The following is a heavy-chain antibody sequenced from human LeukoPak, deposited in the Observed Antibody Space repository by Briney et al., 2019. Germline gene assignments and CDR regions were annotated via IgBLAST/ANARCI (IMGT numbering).Heavy chain of an antibody. CDR1: GYTFTNFG. CDR2: ISGYSDYT. Sequence: GASVKVSCKASGYTFTNFGIGWVRQAPGQGLEWMGWISGYSDYTNYAQKFQGRVTVTTDTSTSTAYMELRSLRSDDTAVYYCARVLSSGYYNPYDAFDIWGQGTMVTVSS. V-gene: IGHV1-18*01. J-gene: IGHJ3*02. D-gene: IGHD3-22*01. CDR3: ARVLSSGYYNPYDAFDI.